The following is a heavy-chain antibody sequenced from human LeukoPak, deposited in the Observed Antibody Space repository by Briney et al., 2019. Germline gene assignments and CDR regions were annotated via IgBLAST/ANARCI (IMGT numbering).Heavy chain of an antibody. Sequence: GGSLRLSCAASGFTFSTYALDWVRQAPGKGLEWVGLTSYDESTSYADSVKGRFTISRENSRDTLYLQMDSLRPEDTAVYFCARDTYGSSWSPLTFWGHGTLVTVSS. J-gene: IGHJ4*03. CDR1: GFTFSTYA. CDR2: TSYDEST. CDR3: ARDTYGSSWSPLTF. V-gene: IGHV3-30*01. D-gene: IGHD6-13*01.